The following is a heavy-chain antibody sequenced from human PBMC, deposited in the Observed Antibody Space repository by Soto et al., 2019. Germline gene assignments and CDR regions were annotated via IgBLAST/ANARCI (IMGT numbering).Heavy chain of an antibody. CDR3: ARFGGYMGYYYYGMDV. Sequence: GGSLRLSCAASGFTFSSYDMHWVRQATGKGLEWVSAIGTAGDTYYPGSVKGRFTISRENAKNSLYLQMNSLRAEDTAVYYCARFGGYMGYYYYGMDVWGQGTTVTVSS. V-gene: IGHV3-13*01. CDR2: IGTAGDT. D-gene: IGHD3-3*01. CDR1: GFTFSSYD. J-gene: IGHJ6*02.